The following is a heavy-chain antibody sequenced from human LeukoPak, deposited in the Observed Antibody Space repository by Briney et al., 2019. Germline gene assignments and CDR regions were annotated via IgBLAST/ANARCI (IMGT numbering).Heavy chain of an antibody. D-gene: IGHD6-13*01. CDR3: ASDYSSSWYLYYGMDV. Sequence: GGSLRPSCAASGFTFSSYAMHWVRQAPGKGLEWVAVISYDGSNKYYADSVKGRFTISRDNSKNTLYLQMNSLRAKDTAVYYCASDYSSSWYLYYGMDVWGQGTTVTVSS. V-gene: IGHV3-30-3*01. J-gene: IGHJ6*02. CDR2: ISYDGSNK. CDR1: GFTFSSYA.